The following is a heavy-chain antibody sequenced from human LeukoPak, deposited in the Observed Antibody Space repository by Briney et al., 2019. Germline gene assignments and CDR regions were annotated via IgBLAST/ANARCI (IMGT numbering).Heavy chain of an antibody. CDR3: ARRASRFGLGIRGFDP. CDR1: GYTFTGYY. Sequence: ASVKVSCKASGYTFTGYYMHWVRQAPGQGLEWMGWINPNSGGTNYAQKFQGRVTMTRDTSISTAYMELSRLRSDDTAVYYCARRASRFGLGIRGFDPWGQGTLVIVSS. J-gene: IGHJ5*02. V-gene: IGHV1-2*02. D-gene: IGHD3-10*01. CDR2: INPNSGGT.